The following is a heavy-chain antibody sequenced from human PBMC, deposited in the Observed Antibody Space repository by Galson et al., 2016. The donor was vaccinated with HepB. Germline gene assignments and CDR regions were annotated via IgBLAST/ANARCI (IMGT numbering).Heavy chain of an antibody. J-gene: IGHJ6*02. CDR3: ARPYTYYFGSGSYFDVLHYGMDV. D-gene: IGHD3-10*01. Sequence: SLRLSCAASGFTFSNYAMNWVRQAPGRGLEWVAYISASSGTIYYAGSVKGRFTISRDNANNSLSLQMNSLKAGDTAFYYCARPYTYYFGSGSYFDVLHYGMDVWGQGTTVTVSS. CDR2: ISASSGTI. CDR1: GFTFSNYA. V-gene: IGHV3-48*01.